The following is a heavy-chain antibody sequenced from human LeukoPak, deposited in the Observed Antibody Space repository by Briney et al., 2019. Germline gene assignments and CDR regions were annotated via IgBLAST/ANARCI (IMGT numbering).Heavy chain of an antibody. V-gene: IGHV4-59*01. CDR2: IYSSAST. CDR1: GGSISSYY. J-gene: IGHJ5*02. CDR3: ARAAPWFDP. Sequence: PAGTLSLTCTVFGGSISSYYWSWIRKPPGKGLVWIGYIYSSASTNYNPSLKSRVTISVDTSKNQFSLKLSSVTAADTAVYYCARAAPWFDPWGQGTLVTVSS.